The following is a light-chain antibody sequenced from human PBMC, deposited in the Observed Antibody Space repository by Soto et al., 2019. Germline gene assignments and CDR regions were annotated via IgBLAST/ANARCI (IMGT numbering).Light chain of an antibody. Sequence: QSALTQPASVSGSPGQSITISCTGTSSDVGKFNLVSWYQQHPGKAPKFMIFEGSKRPSGVSIRFSGSKSGNTASLTISGLKAEDEADYYCCSYAGGSTYVFGTGTKLTVL. CDR1: SSDVGKFNL. J-gene: IGLJ1*01. CDR3: CSYAGGSTYV. V-gene: IGLV2-23*01. CDR2: EGS.